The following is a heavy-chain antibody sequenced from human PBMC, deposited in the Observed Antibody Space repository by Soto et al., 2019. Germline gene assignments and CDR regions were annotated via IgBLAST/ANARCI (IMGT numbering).Heavy chain of an antibody. D-gene: IGHD1-26*01. Sequence: PSQTLSLTCAISGDSVSSSSVTWNWIRQSPSRGLEWLGRTYYRSRWYNDYAESVKSRIIINTDTSKNQLSLHLNSVTPEDTAVYYCVRLIGNSWLDFWGQGTLVTVSS. J-gene: IGHJ5*01. V-gene: IGHV6-1*01. CDR2: TYYRSRWYN. CDR3: VRLIGNSWLDF. CDR1: GDSVSSSSVT.